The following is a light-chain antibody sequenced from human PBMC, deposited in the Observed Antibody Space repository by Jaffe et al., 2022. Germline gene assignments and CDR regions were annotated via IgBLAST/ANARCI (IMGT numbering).Light chain of an antibody. V-gene: IGLV3-19*01. CDR3: NSRDNSGYHLYV. Sequence: SSELTQDPAVSVALGQTVRITCQGDSLRSSYASWYQQKPGQAPVLVIYGKNNRPSGIPDRFSVSSSGNTASLTITGAQAEDEADYYCNSRDNSGYHLYVFGTGTKVTVL. CDR2: GKN. CDR1: SLRSSY. J-gene: IGLJ1*01.